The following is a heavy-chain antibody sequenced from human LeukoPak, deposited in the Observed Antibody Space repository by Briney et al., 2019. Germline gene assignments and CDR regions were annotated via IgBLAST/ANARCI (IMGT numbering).Heavy chain of an antibody. CDR3: ATSESQTRFDY. D-gene: IGHD1/OR15-1a*01. Sequence: GESLKISCKGSGYSFTSYWIAWVRQMPGKGLEWMGIIYPGDSDTTYSPSLQGQVTISADTSINTAYLQWSSLRASDTAMYYCATSESQTRFDYWGQGTPVTVSS. CDR1: GYSFTSYW. CDR2: IYPGDSDT. V-gene: IGHV5-51*01. J-gene: IGHJ4*02.